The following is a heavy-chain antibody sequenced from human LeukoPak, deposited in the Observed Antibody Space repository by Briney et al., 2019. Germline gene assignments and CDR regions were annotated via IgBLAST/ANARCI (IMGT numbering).Heavy chain of an antibody. CDR2: LSGSGGST. J-gene: IGHJ4*02. V-gene: IGHV3-23*01. CDR1: GFTFSSYV. CDR3: AKDSQYYDSSGYYYFDY. D-gene: IGHD3-22*01. Sequence: GGSLRLSCAASGFTFSSYVMSWVRQAPGKGLEWVSALSGSGGSTYYADSVKGRFTISRDNSKNTLYLQMNSLRAEDTAVYYCAKDSQYYDSSGYYYFDYWGQGTLVTVSS.